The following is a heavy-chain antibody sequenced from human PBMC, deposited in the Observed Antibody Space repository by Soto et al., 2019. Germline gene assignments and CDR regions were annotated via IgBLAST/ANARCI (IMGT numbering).Heavy chain of an antibody. CDR2: INHSGST. CDR3: ARGWGRIFGY. Sequence: QVQLQQWGAGLLKPSETLSLTCAVYGGSFSGYYWNWIRQPPGKGLEWIGEINHSGSTHYNPSLKSRVTIAVDTPKNPFSLKLSSVTAADTAVYYCARGWGRIFGYWGQGTLVTVSS. D-gene: IGHD7-27*01. J-gene: IGHJ4*02. CDR1: GGSFSGYY. V-gene: IGHV4-34*01.